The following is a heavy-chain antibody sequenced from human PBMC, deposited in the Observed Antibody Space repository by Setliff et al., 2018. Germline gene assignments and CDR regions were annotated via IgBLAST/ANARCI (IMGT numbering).Heavy chain of an antibody. V-gene: IGHV3-23*01. J-gene: IGHJ4*02. D-gene: IGHD3-22*01. CDR3: ARTQTDYYDSSGYSDY. Sequence: GGSLRLSCVASGFTFSNYAMAWVRQAPGKGLEWVSAISGSGDSTYYADSVKGRFTISRDNAKNSLYLQMNSLRAEDTAVYYCARTQTDYYDSSGYSDYWGQGTLVTVSS. CDR2: ISGSGDST. CDR1: GFTFSNYA.